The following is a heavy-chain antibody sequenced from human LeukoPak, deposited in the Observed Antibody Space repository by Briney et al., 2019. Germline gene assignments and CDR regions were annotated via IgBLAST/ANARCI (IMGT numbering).Heavy chain of an antibody. J-gene: IGHJ4*02. Sequence: ASVKVSCKASGYTFTSYGISWVRRAPGQGLEWMGWISAYNGNTNYAQKLQGRVTMTTDTSTSTAYMELRSLRSDDTAVYYCARDGMDTAMVPFDYWGQGTLVTVSS. D-gene: IGHD5-18*01. V-gene: IGHV1-18*04. CDR3: ARDGMDTAMVPFDY. CDR2: ISAYNGNT. CDR1: GYTFTSYG.